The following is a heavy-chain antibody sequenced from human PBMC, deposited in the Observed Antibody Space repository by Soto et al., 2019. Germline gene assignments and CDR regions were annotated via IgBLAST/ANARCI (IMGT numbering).Heavy chain of an antibody. Sequence: SQTLSLTCAVYGGSFSGYYWSWIRQPPGKGLEWIGEINHSGSTNYNPSLKSRVTISVDTSKNQFSLKLSSVTAADTAVYYCARQSGASNHVHVVYWFDPWGQGTLVTVSS. J-gene: IGHJ5*02. CDR1: GGSFSGYY. V-gene: IGHV4-34*01. CDR3: ARQSGASNHVHVVYWFDP. CDR2: INHSGST. D-gene: IGHD1-20*01.